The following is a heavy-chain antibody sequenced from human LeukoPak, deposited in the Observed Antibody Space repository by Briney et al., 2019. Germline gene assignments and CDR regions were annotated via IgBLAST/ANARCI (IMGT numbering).Heavy chain of an antibody. CDR2: ISYDGSSK. V-gene: IGHV3-30-3*01. Sequence: GRSLRLSCAASGFTFSTYAMHWVRQAPGKGLEWVAVISYDGSSKYYADSVKGRFTISRDNAKNSLYLQVNSLRDEDTAVYYCASTFNIVATFDYWGQGSLVTVSS. CDR3: ASTFNIVATFDY. J-gene: IGHJ4*02. D-gene: IGHD5-12*01. CDR1: GFTFSTYA.